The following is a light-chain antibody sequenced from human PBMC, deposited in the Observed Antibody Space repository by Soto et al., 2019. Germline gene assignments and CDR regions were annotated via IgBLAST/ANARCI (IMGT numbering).Light chain of an antibody. CDR1: QSVSSY. Sequence: EIVLTQSPATLSLSPGERATLSCRASQSVSSYLAWYQQKPGQAPRLLIYDPSNSATGIPARFSGSGSGTVFTLTISSLELEDFAVYYCQQRSNCPPTVGQGTRLEIK. CDR2: DPS. CDR3: QQRSNCPPT. V-gene: IGKV3-11*01. J-gene: IGKJ5*01.